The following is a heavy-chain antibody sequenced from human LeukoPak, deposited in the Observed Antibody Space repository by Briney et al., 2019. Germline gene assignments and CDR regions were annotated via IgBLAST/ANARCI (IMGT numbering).Heavy chain of an antibody. J-gene: IGHJ4*02. V-gene: IGHV3-9*01. CDR1: GFTFDDYA. D-gene: IGHD3-22*01. Sequence: GGSLRLSCAASGFTFDDYAMHWVRQAPGKGLEWVSGISWNSGSIGYADSVKGRFTISRDNAKNSLYLRMNSLRAEDTALYYCAKGAYYYDSSGYQFDYWGQGTLVTVSS. CDR3: AKGAYYYDSSGYQFDY. CDR2: ISWNSGSI.